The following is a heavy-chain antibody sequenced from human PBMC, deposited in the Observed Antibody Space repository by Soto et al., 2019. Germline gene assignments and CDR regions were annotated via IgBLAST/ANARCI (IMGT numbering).Heavy chain of an antibody. D-gene: IGHD2-2*01. CDR1: GFTLDDYA. CDR2: ISWNSGSI. J-gene: IGHJ4*02. V-gene: IGHV3-9*01. CDR3: AKDMSAAREGVFDY. Sequence: EVQLVESGGGLVQPGRSLRLSCAASGFTLDDYAMHWVRQAPGKGLEWVSGISWNSGSIGYADSVKGRFTISRDNAKNSLYLQMNSLRAEDTALYYCAKDMSAAREGVFDYWGQGTLVTVSS.